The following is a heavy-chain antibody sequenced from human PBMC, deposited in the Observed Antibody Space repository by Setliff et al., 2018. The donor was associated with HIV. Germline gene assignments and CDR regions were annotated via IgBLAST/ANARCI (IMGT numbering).Heavy chain of an antibody. J-gene: IGHJ4*02. CDR3: ARDIGDDGGLIDY. Sequence: KTSETLSLTCIVSGYSLSSGYYWGWIRQPPGRGLEWIGSIYHSGSTYYNPSLKSRVSISVDTSKNQFSLKLSSVTAADTAVYYCARDIGDDGGLIDYWGQGTLVTSPQ. V-gene: IGHV4-38-2*02. D-gene: IGHD4-17*01. CDR2: IYHSGST. CDR1: GYSLSSGYY.